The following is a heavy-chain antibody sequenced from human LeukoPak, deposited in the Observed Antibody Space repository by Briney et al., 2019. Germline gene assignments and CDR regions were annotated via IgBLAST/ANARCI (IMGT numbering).Heavy chain of an antibody. Sequence: SETLSLTCTVSGGSISSSGHNWDWIRQPPGKGLEYIGSIFYSGNTYYNPSLKSRVTISVDTSNNQFSLKLSSMTAADTAVYYCARRPKQPGFWSGYADYWGQGTLVTVSS. CDR3: ARRPKQPGFWSGYADY. D-gene: IGHD3-3*01. V-gene: IGHV4-39*01. J-gene: IGHJ4*02. CDR2: IFYSGNT. CDR1: GGSISSSGHN.